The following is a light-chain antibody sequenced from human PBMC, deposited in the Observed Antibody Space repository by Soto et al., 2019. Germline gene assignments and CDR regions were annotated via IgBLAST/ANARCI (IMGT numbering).Light chain of an antibody. J-gene: IGLJ1*01. CDR1: SSNIGAGYD. CDR3: QSYDSSLTALYV. CDR2: GNT. Sequence: QSVLTQPPSVSGAPGQRVTISCTGSSSNIGAGYDVQWYQQLPGTAPKLLMYGNTNRPSGVPDRFSGSKSGTSASLAITGLQATDEAHYYCQSYDSSLTALYVFGPGTKLTVL. V-gene: IGLV1-40*01.